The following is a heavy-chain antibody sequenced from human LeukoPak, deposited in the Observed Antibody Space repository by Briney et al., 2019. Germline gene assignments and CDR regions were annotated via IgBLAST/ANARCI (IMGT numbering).Heavy chain of an antibody. V-gene: IGHV4-59*01. CDR3: ARASWIQNYDDWWGSYYFDY. J-gene: IGHJ4*02. D-gene: IGHD5-18*01. Sequence: PSETLSLTCTVSDGSISSYYWSWIRQPPGKGLEWIGYIYYSGSTNYNPSLKSRVTISVDTSKNQFSLKLSSVTAADTAVYYCARASWIQNYDDWWGSYYFDYWGQGTLVTVSS. CDR2: IYYSGST. CDR1: DGSISSYY.